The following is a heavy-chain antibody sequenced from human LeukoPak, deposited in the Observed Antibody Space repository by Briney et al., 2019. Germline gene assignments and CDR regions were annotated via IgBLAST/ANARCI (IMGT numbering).Heavy chain of an antibody. CDR2: IYYSGST. CDR1: GGSISSYY. V-gene: IGHV4-59*08. CDR3: ARRFGTLPYYHYGMDV. J-gene: IGHJ6*02. Sequence: SETLSLTCTVSGGSISSYYWSWIRQPPGKGLEWIGYIYYSGSTNYNPSLKSRVTISVDTSKNQFSLKLSSVTAADTAVYYCARRFGTLPYYHYGMDVWGQGTTVTVSS. D-gene: IGHD1-1*01.